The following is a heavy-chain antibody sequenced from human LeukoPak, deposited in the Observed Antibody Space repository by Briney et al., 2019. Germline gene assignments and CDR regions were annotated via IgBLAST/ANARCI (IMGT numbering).Heavy chain of an antibody. CDR1: GGSISSGGYS. CDR3: ARADYYGSGATVDY. J-gene: IGHJ4*02. CDR2: IYHSGST. Sequence: SQTLSLTCAVSGGSISSGGYSWSWIRQPPGKGLEWIGYIYHSGSTYYNPSLKSRVTISVDRSKNQFSLKLSSVTAADTAVYYCARADYYGSGATVDYWGLGTLVTVSS. D-gene: IGHD3-10*01. V-gene: IGHV4-30-2*01.